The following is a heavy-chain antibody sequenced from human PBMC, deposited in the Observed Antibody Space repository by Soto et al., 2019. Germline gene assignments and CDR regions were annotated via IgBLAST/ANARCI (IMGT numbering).Heavy chain of an antibody. D-gene: IGHD3-10*01. CDR2: ISSSSSTI. J-gene: IGHJ3*02. V-gene: IGHV3-48*01. Sequence: PGGSLRLSCAASGFTFSSYSMNWVRQAPGKGLEWVSYISSSSSTIYYADSVKGRFTISRDNAKNSLYLQMNSLRAEDTAVYYCARDSPTRRPLDVGEFYAFDIWGRGTMVTVSS. CDR1: GFTFSSYS. CDR3: ARDSPTRRPLDVGEFYAFDI.